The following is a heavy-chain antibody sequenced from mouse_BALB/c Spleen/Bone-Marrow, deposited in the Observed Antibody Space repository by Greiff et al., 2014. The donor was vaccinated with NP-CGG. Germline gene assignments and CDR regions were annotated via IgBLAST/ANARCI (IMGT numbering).Heavy chain of an antibody. CDR2: INSGGSNT. Sequence: DVMLVESGGDLVKPGGSLKLSCAASGFTFSSYGMSWVRQTPDKRLEWVATINSGGSNTYHLDSVRGRFTISRDNAKNTLYLQMTSLKSEDTTMYYCSRRGNWDVRRCFDVWGAGTTVTVSS. D-gene: IGHD4-1*01. CDR1: GFTFSSYG. J-gene: IGHJ1*01. CDR3: SRRGNWDVRRCFDV. V-gene: IGHV5-6*02.